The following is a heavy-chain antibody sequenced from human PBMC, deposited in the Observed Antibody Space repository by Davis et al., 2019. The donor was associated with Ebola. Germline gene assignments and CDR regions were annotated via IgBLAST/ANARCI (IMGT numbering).Heavy chain of an antibody. CDR3: ARDPAYNRAFDI. D-gene: IGHD1-14*01. CDR2: ISSSSSYI. V-gene: IGHV3-21*01. CDR1: GFTFSSYS. Sequence: GESLKISCAASGFTFSSYSMNWVRQAPVKGLEWVPSISSSSSYIYYADSVKGRFTISRDNTKNSLYLQMNSLRAEDTAVYYCARDPAYNRAFDIWGQGTMVTVSS. J-gene: IGHJ3*02.